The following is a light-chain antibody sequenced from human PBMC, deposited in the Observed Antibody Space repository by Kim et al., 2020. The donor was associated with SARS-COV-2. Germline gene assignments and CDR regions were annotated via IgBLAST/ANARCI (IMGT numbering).Light chain of an antibody. J-gene: IGLJ2*01. CDR1: SSDVGGYYY. V-gene: IGLV2-8*01. CDR2: EVN. Sequence: QSALTQPPSASGSPGQSVIISCTGTSSDVGGYYYVSWYQQHPGKAPKLIIYEVNKRPSGVPDRFSGSKSGNTASLAVSGLLTDDEADYYCSSYAGRNTVLFGGGTQLTVL. CDR3: SSYAGRNTVL.